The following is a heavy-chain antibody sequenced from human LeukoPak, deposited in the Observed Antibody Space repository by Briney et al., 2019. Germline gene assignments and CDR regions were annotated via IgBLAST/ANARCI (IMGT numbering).Heavy chain of an antibody. Sequence: ASVKVSCKASGGTFSSYAISWVRQAPGQGLEWMGRIIPIFGTANYAQKFQGRVTITADKSTSTAYMELSSLRSEDTAVYHCARGELELNWFDPWGQGTLVTVSS. CDR2: IIPIFGTA. CDR1: GGTFSSYA. CDR3: ARGELELNWFDP. J-gene: IGHJ5*02. V-gene: IGHV1-69*06. D-gene: IGHD1-7*01.